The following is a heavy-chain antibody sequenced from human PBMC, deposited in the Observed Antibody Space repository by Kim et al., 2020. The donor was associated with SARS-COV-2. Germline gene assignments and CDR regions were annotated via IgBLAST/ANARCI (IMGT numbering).Heavy chain of an antibody. V-gene: IGHV4-59*11. CDR1: GAYITNHY. CDR3: VREGYFDGGSFFFDF. J-gene: IGHJ5*01. D-gene: IGHD2-15*01. CDR2: VYHSGSA. Sequence: SETLSLTCSVSGAYITNHYWSWIRQPPGKGLEWIGNVYHSGSASYNPSFKSRVTMSVETSKRQFSLQLTSVTAADTAIYYCVREGYFDGGSFFFDFWGQGTLVTVSS.